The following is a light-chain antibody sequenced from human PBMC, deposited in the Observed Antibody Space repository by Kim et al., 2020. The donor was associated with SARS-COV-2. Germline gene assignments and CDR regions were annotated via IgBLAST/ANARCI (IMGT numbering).Light chain of an antibody. Sequence: LAPGKRATLSCRASQSVSSSLAWYQQRPGQTPRLLIDGASTRATGIPDRFSGSGSGTDFILTISRLEPEDFAIYYCQQYADSSLSFGGGTKVDIK. CDR1: QSVSSS. V-gene: IGKV3-20*01. J-gene: IGKJ4*01. CDR3: QQYADSSLS. CDR2: GAS.